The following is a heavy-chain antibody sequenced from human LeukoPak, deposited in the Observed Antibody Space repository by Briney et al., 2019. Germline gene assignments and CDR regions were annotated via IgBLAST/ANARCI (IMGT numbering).Heavy chain of an antibody. J-gene: IGHJ4*02. CDR2: IYYSGST. CDR1: GGSISSYY. V-gene: IGHV4-39*07. CDR3: ARFLAVAGAFDY. Sequence: SETLSLTCTVSGGSISSYYWGWIRQPPGKGLEWIGSIYYSGSTYYNPSLKSRVTISVDTSKNQFSLKLSSVTAADTAVYYCARFLAVAGAFDYWGQGTLVTVSS. D-gene: IGHD6-19*01.